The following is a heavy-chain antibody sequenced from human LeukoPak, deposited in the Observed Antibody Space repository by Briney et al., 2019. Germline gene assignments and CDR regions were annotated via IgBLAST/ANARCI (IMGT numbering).Heavy chain of an antibody. Sequence: GESLKISCKGSGYDFSGDWIGWVRQMPGKGLELMGIIYPGDSDTRYSPSFQGQVTISADKSISTAYLQWTSLKASDTAMYYCARPHSSSWYFFGNWGQGTLVTVSS. D-gene: IGHD6-13*01. J-gene: IGHJ4*02. CDR3: ARPHSSSWYFFGN. CDR1: GYDFSGDW. CDR2: IYPGDSDT. V-gene: IGHV5-51*01.